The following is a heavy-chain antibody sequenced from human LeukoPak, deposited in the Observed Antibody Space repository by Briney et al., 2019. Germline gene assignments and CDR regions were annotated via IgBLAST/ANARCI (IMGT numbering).Heavy chain of an antibody. Sequence: XETLSLTCAVYGGSFSGYYWSWIRQPPGKGLEWIGEINHSGSTNYNPSLKSRVTISVDTSKNQFSLKLSSVTAADTAVYYCARGRADAITIFGVAIPGWFDPWGQGTLVTVSS. CDR3: ARGRADAITIFGVAIPGWFDP. CDR1: GGSFSGYY. D-gene: IGHD3-3*01. CDR2: INHSGST. J-gene: IGHJ5*02. V-gene: IGHV4-34*01.